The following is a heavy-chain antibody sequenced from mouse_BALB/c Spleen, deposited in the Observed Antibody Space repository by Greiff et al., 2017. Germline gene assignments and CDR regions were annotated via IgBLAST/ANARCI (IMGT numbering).Heavy chain of an antibody. D-gene: IGHD2-14*01. Sequence: VQLVESGAELVRPGTSVKVSCKASGYAFTNYLIEWVKQRPGQGLEWIGVINPGSGGTNYNEKFKGKATLTADKSSSTAYMQLSSLTSDDSAVYFCARERYDVDYAMDYWGQGTSVTVSS. CDR1: GYAFTNYL. CDR2: INPGSGGT. J-gene: IGHJ4*01. V-gene: IGHV1-54*01. CDR3: ARERYDVDYAMDY.